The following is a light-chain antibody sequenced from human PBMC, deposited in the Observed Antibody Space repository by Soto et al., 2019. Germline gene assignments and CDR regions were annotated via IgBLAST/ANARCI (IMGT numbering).Light chain of an antibody. Sequence: EIVLTQSPGTLSLSPGERATLSCKTSQSVSSGYLAWYQQKPGQAPRLLIYGASNRATGIPDRFSGSGSGTEFTLTISRLEPEDFGVYYCQQYGTLLITFGPGTKVDIK. CDR2: GAS. J-gene: IGKJ3*01. CDR3: QQYGTLLIT. CDR1: QSVSSGY. V-gene: IGKV3-20*01.